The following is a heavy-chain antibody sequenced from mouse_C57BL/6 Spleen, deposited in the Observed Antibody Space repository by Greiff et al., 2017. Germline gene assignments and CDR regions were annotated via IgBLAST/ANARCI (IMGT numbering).Heavy chain of an antibody. CDR1: GYTFTSYW. V-gene: IGHV1-50*01. J-gene: IGHJ3*01. Sequence: QVQLQQPGAELVKPGASVKLSCKASGYTFTSYWMQWVKQRPGQGLEGIGEIDPSDSYTNYNQKFKGKATLTVDTSSSTAYMQLSSLTSEDSAVYYCARRADGSPQAYWGQGTLVTVSA. D-gene: IGHD3-3*01. CDR2: IDPSDSYT. CDR3: ARRADGSPQAY.